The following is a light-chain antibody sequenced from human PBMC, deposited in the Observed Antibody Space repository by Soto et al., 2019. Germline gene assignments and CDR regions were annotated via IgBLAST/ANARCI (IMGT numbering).Light chain of an antibody. CDR1: QSVGDTY. J-gene: IGKJ1*01. V-gene: IGKV3-20*01. CDR3: QHYDRAPMWT. CDR2: STS. Sequence: ESVLTQSPGTLSLSPGERATLSCRASQSVGDTYLAWYQQKPGQAPRLLMYSTSIRATGIPDRFSGSGSGTDFTLTISRLDPEDFAVYYCQHYDRAPMWTFGQGTKVDIK.